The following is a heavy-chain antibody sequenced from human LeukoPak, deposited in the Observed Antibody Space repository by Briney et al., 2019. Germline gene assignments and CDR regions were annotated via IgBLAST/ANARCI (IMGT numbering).Heavy chain of an antibody. J-gene: IGHJ5*02. CDR1: GYTFTGYY. CDR2: INPSGGGT. Sequence: ASVKVSCKASGYTFTGYYMHWVRQAPGQGLEWMGIINPSGGGTTYAQNFQGRVTVTGDTSTGTVYMELSSLTFEDTAVYYCARGLGPPGKARWFDPWGQGTLVTVSS. CDR3: ARGLGPPGKARWFDP. D-gene: IGHD1-14*01. V-gene: IGHV1-46*01.